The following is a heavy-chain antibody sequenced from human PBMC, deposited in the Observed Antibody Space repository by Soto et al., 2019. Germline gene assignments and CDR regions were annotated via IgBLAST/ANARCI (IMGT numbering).Heavy chain of an antibody. CDR1: GASISSYH. V-gene: IGHV4-59*01. Sequence: QVQLQESGPGLVKPSETQSLTCTVSGASISSYHWSWIRQTPGKGLEWIGYIYYSGSANYNPSLKSRVTFSVDTSKNQVSLKLSSVTAADTGVYYCAAAVPAEYVFPYYYMDVWGKGTTVTVSS. CDR2: IYYSGSA. CDR3: AAAVPAEYVFPYYYMDV. J-gene: IGHJ6*03. D-gene: IGHD3-16*01.